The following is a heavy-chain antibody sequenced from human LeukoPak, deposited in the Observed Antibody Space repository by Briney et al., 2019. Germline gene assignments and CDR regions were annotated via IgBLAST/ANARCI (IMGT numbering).Heavy chain of an antibody. CDR1: GFTFNNYA. CDR2: IDNGGDSK. V-gene: IGHV3-23*01. D-gene: IGHD6-13*01. Sequence: GGSLRLSCTVFGFTFNNYAMTWVRQAPGKGLEWVSAIDNGGDSKYYADSVKGRFTISRDNSKNTLYLQMNSLRAEDTAVYYCAREIMEGTYSTEPWGQGTLVTVSS. J-gene: IGHJ5*02. CDR3: AREIMEGTYSTEP.